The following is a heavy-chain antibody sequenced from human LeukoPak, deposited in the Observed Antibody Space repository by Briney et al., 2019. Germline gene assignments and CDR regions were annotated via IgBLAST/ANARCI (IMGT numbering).Heavy chain of an antibody. CDR2: INHSGST. CDR1: GGSFSGYY. CDR3: ARVSSGVAAAGPYYYYYYMDV. J-gene: IGHJ6*03. D-gene: IGHD6-13*01. V-gene: IGHV4-34*01. Sequence: SETLSLTCAVYGGSFSGYYWSWIRQPPGKGLEWIGEINHSGSTSYNPSLKSRVTISVDTSKNQFSLKLSSVTAADTAVYYCARVSSGVAAAGPYYYYYYMDVWGKGTTVTVSS.